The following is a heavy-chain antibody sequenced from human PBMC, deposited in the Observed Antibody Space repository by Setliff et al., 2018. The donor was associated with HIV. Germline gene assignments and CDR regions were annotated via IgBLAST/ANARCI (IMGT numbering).Heavy chain of an antibody. CDR3: ARGRLVAGTPDAFDI. Sequence: SVKVSCKASGGTFSNYAVIWVRQAPGQGLEWMGGIIPMFGIANYARKFQGTVTISADKPMGTAYMEMTSLRSEDTAFYFCARGRLVAGTPDAFDIWGRGTRVTVS. CDR2: IIPMFGIA. J-gene: IGHJ3*02. V-gene: IGHV1-69*10. CDR1: GGTFSNYA. D-gene: IGHD6-19*01.